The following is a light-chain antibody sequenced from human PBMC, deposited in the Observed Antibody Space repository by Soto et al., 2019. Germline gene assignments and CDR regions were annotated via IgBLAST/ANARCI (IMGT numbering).Light chain of an antibody. V-gene: IGKV3D-20*02. J-gene: IGKJ1*01. Sequence: EIVLTQSPGTLSLSPGERATLSCRAGQSVTSNYLAWYQQKPGQAPRLLVYGASSRATGIPDRFSGSGSGTDFTLTISRLEPEDFAVYYCQQRADWPPMWAFGQGTKVDIK. CDR1: QSVTSNY. CDR3: QQRADWPPMWA. CDR2: GAS.